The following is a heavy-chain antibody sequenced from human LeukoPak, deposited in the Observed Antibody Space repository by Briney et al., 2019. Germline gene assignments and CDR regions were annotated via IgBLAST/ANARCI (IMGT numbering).Heavy chain of an antibody. V-gene: IGHV3-7*01. CDR2: VREDGSQK. J-gene: IGHJ4*02. D-gene: IGHD5-24*01. CDR1: GFTFSHYW. Sequence: GGSLRLSCAASGFTFSHYWMTWVRQAPGKGLEWVANVREDGSQKTYVDSVKGQFTISRDNAKNSLFLQMNNVRADDTAVYYCARYTYKHDCWGQGTLVTVSS. CDR3: ARYTYKHDC.